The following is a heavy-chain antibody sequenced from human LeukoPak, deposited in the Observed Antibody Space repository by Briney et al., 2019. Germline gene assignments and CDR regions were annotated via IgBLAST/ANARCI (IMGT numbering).Heavy chain of an antibody. CDR2: IYYSGST. D-gene: IGHD6-13*01. CDR1: GGSISSYY. J-gene: IGHJ5*02. Sequence: SETLSLTCTVSGGSISSYYWTWIRQPPGKGLEWIGYIYYSGSTNYNPSLKSRVTISVDTSKNQFSLKLSSVTAADTAVYYCARRDSWDNWFDPWGQGTLVTVSS. CDR3: ARRDSWDNWFDP. V-gene: IGHV4-59*01.